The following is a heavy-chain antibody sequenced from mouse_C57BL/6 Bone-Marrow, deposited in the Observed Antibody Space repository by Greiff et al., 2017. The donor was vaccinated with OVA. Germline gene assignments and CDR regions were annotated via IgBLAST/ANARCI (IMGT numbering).Heavy chain of an antibody. V-gene: IGHV1-69*01. CDR2: IDPSDSYT. D-gene: IGHD2-3*01. Sequence: QVQLQQPGAELVMPGASVKLSCKASGYTFTSYWMHWVKQRPGQGLEWIGEIDPSDSYTNYNQKFKGKSTLTVDKSSSTAYMQLSSLTSEDSAVYYCAMARWFLDDWGQGTTLTVSS. CDR3: AMARWFLDD. J-gene: IGHJ2*01. CDR1: GYTFTSYW.